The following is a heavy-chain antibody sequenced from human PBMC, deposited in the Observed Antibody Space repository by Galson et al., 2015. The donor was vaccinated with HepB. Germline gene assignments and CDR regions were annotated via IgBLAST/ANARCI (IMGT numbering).Heavy chain of an antibody. D-gene: IGHD3-10*01. CDR3: ALSSYGSGSYGGGFDY. CDR2: INPNSGGT. V-gene: IGHV1-2*04. J-gene: IGHJ4*02. Sequence: SVKVSCKASGYIFTGYYMHWVRQAPGQGLEWMGWINPNSGGTNYAQKFQGWVTMTRDTSISTAYMELSRLRSDDTAVYYCALSSYGSGSYGGGFDYWGQGTLVTVSS. CDR1: GYIFTGYY.